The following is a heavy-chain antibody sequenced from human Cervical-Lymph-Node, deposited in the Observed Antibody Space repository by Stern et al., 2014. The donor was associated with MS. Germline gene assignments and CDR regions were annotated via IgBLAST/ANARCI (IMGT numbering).Heavy chain of an antibody. CDR2: IIPIFRTT. CDR1: GGTFNTYS. J-gene: IGHJ3*02. D-gene: IGHD2/OR15-2a*01. V-gene: IGHV1-69*01. CDR3: ARDILLRPGSHDALDI. Sequence: VQLVESGAEVRKPGSSVQVSCRTSGGTFNTYSFSWARQAPGQGLEWMGGIIPIFRTTTYAQKFQGRVKITADESTSTVYILLSSLRSEDTAVYYCARDILLRPGSHDALDIWGQGTVVTVSS.